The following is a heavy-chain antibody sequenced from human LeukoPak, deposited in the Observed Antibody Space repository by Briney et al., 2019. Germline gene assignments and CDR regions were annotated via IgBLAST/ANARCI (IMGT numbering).Heavy chain of an antibody. CDR3: SGVRGSYFFCF. V-gene: IGHV3-64*01. CDR2: ISSNGGST. CDR1: GFTFSSYA. J-gene: IGHJ4*02. D-gene: IGHD1-26*01. Sequence: GGSLRLSCAASGFTFSSYAMYWVRQAPGKGLEYVSSISSNGGSTYYANSVKGRFTISRDNSKNTLSLQMGSLRLADMAVYYFSGVRGSYFFCFWGQGTLVTGSP.